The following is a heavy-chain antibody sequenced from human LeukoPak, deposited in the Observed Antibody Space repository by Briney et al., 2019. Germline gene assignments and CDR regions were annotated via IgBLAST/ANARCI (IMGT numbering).Heavy chain of an antibody. CDR1: GFTFSSYA. J-gene: IGHJ6*03. Sequence: PGGSLRLSCAASGFTFSSYAMHWVRQAPGKGLEWVAVISYDGSNKYYADSVKGRFTISRDNSKNTLYLQMNSLRAEDTAVYYCAKDYLVYGWYNYYMDVWGKGTTVTVSS. V-gene: IGHV3-30*04. CDR2: ISYDGSNK. CDR3: AKDYLVYGWYNYYMDV. D-gene: IGHD6-19*01.